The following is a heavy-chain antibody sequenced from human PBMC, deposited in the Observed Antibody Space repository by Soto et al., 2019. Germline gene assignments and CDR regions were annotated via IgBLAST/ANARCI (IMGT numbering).Heavy chain of an antibody. CDR3: ASIGVYYYYGMDV. D-gene: IGHD2-21*01. Sequence: SETLSLTCTVSGGSISSSSYYWGWIREPPGKGLEWIGSIYYSGSTYYNPSLKSRVTISVDTSKNQFSLKLSSVTAADTAVYYCASIGVYYYYGMDVWGQGTTVTVSS. CDR1: GGSISSSSYY. CDR2: IYYSGST. V-gene: IGHV4-39*01. J-gene: IGHJ6*02.